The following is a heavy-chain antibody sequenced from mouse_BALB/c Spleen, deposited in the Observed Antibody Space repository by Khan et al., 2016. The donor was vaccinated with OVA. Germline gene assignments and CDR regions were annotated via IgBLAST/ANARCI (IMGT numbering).Heavy chain of an antibody. Sequence: ESGPGLVKPSQSLSLTCTVTGYSITSDYARNWIRQFPGNTLEWMGYISYSGSTNYNPSLKSRISITRDTSKNQFIMQLNSVTTEDTATYYCARDGSRYNYAVDYWGQGTSVTVSS. CDR3: ARDGSRYNYAVDY. CDR2: ISYSGST. V-gene: IGHV3-2*02. J-gene: IGHJ4*01. D-gene: IGHD2-3*01. CDR1: GYSITSDYA.